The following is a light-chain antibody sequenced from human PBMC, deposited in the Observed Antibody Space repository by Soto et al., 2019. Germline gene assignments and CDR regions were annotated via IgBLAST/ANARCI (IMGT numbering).Light chain of an antibody. CDR3: QQYGNSPIT. CDR1: QSISDT. Sequence: EIVMTQSPATLSVSPGGRATLSCRASQSISDTLAWYQQKPGQAPRLLIDGASSRATGVPDRFSGTGSGTDFTLTISRLEPEDFAVFYCQQYGNSPITFGQGTRLEIK. V-gene: IGKV3-20*01. J-gene: IGKJ5*01. CDR2: GAS.